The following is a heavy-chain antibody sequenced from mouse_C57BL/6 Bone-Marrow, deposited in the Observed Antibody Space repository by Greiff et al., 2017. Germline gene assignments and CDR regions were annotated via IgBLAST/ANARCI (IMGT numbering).Heavy chain of an antibody. CDR2: ISGGGGNT. CDR1: GFTFSSYT. V-gene: IGHV5-9*04. J-gene: IGHJ2*01. CDR3: ARQCITTVVVDC. D-gene: IGHD1-1*01. Sequence: DVHLVESGGGLVKPGGSLKLSCAASGFTFSSYTMSWVRQTPEKRLEWVATISGGGGNTYYPDSVKGRFTISRDNANNTLYLQMSSLRSGDTAMYYCARQCITTVVVDCWGQGTTLTVSA.